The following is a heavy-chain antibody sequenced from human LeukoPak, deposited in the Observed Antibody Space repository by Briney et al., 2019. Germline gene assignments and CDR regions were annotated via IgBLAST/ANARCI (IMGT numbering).Heavy chain of an antibody. CDR2: INHSGST. CDR1: GGSFSGYY. V-gene: IGHV4-34*01. CDR3: ARVCGAPRYYYYYYMDV. D-gene: IGHD1-26*01. J-gene: IGHJ6*03. Sequence: SETLSLTCAVYGGSFSGYYWSWIRQPPGKGLEWIGEINHSGSTNYNPSLKSRVTISVDTSKNQFSLKLSSVTAADTAVYYCARVCGAPRYYYYYYMDVWGKGTTVTVSS.